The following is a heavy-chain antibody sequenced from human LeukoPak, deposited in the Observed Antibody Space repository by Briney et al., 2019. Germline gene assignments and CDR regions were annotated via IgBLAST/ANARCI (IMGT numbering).Heavy chain of an antibody. CDR1: GFTFSSYA. CDR3: AKQGNAYDV. J-gene: IGHJ3*01. V-gene: IGHV3-23*01. Sequence: GGSLRLSWAASGFTFSSYAMSWVRQAPGKGLEWVSSISGSGDNTYYADSAKGRFTISRDNSKNTLYLQMNTLRAEDTALYYCAKQGNAYDVWGQGTLVTVSS. CDR2: ISGSGDNT.